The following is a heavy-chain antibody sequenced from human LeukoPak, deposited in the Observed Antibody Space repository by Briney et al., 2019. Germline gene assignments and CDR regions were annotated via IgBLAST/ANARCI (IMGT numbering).Heavy chain of an antibody. CDR1: GYTLTELS. V-gene: IGHV1-24*01. CDR3: ATDREGSYPRGHFDL. J-gene: IGHJ2*01. D-gene: IGHD3-16*02. Sequence: ASVKVSCKVSGYTLTELSMHWVRQAPGQGLEWMGGFDPEDGETIYAQKFQGRVTMTEDTSTDTAYMELSSLRSEVTAVYYCATDREGSYPRGHFDLWGRGTLVTVSS. CDR2: FDPEDGET.